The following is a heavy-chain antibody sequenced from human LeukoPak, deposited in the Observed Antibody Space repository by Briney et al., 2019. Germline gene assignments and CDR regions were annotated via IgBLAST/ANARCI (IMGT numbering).Heavy chain of an antibody. CDR3: ARHGDDSSGYPAFDI. Sequence: SETLSLTCTVSGGSISSYYWSWIRQPPGKGLEWIGYIYYSGSTNYNPSLKSRVTISVDTSKNQFSLKLSSVTAADTAVYYCARHGDDSSGYPAFDIWGQGTMVTVSS. J-gene: IGHJ3*02. CDR2: IYYSGST. CDR1: GGSISSYY. D-gene: IGHD3-22*01. V-gene: IGHV4-59*08.